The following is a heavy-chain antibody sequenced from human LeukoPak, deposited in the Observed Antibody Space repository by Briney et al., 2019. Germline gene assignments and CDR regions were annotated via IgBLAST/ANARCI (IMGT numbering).Heavy chain of an antibody. Sequence: ASVKVFCKASGGTFSSYAISWVRQAPGQGLEWMGIINPSGGSTSYAQKFQGRVTMTRDMSTSTVYMELSSLRSEDTAVYYCARGNCSGGSCHDNWFDPWGQGTLVTVSS. V-gene: IGHV1-46*01. J-gene: IGHJ5*02. CDR3: ARGNCSGGSCHDNWFDP. D-gene: IGHD2-15*01. CDR2: INPSGGST. CDR1: GGTFSSYA.